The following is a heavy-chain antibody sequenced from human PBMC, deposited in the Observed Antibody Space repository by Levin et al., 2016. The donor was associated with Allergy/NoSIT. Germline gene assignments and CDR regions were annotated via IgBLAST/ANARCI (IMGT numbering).Heavy chain of an antibody. CDR2: INPNNGGT. D-gene: IGHD4-17*01. CDR3: ARDRRAVTTYLDL. Sequence: ASVKVSCKASGYAFTGYYIHWLRQAPGQGLEWMGWINPNNGGTKYAQKFQGRVTMTSDTSISIAYMDLTRLRPDDTAVYYCARDRRAVTTYLDLWGRGTLVTVSS. V-gene: IGHV1-2*02. J-gene: IGHJ2*01. CDR1: GYAFTGYY.